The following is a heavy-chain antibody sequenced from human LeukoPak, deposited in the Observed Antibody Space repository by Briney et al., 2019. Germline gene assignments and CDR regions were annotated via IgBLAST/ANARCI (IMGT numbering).Heavy chain of an antibody. V-gene: IGHV3-21*01. J-gene: IGHJ4*02. CDR1: GFTFSSYS. CDR3: ARGEYDILTGYYHYYFDY. Sequence: GGSLRLSCAASGFTFSSYSMNWVRQAPGKGLEWVSSISSSSSYIYYADSVKGRFTISRDNAKNSLYLQMNSLRAEDTAVYYCARGEYDILTGYYHYYFDYWGQGTLVTVSS. D-gene: IGHD3-9*01. CDR2: ISSSSSYI.